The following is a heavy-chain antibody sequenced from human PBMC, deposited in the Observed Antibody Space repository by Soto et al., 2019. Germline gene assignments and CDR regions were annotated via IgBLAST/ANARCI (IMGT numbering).Heavy chain of an antibody. V-gene: IGHV3-15*07. Sequence: EVQLVESGGGFVQPGGSLRLSCTASGFTFNDAWMNWVRQGLGKGLEWVARIKHKADGETTDYAAPVKGRFTISRDDSKNTVSLQMDSLRTEDTAVYYCTTDLYSSSAWANDYWGQGTLVTVSS. D-gene: IGHD6-19*01. CDR2: IKHKADGETT. CDR3: TTDLYSSSAWANDY. J-gene: IGHJ4*02. CDR1: GFTFNDAW.